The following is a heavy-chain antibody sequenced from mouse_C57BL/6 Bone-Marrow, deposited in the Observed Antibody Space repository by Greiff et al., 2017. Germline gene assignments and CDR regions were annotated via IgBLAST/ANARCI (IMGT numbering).Heavy chain of an antibody. CDR3: ARSLLWLRRYAMDY. V-gene: IGHV1-82*01. CDR2: IYPGDGDT. Sequence: QVQLQQSGPELVKPGASVKISCKASGYAFSSSWMNWVKQRPGKGLEWIGRIYPGDGDTNYNGKFKGKATLTADKSSSTAYMQLSSLTSEDSAVXFCARSLLWLRRYAMDYWGQGTSVTVSS. CDR1: GYAFSSSW. D-gene: IGHD2-2*01. J-gene: IGHJ4*01.